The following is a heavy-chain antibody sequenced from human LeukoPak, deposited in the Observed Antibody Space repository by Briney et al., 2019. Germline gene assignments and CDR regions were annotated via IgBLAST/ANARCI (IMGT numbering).Heavy chain of an antibody. D-gene: IGHD2-2*01. CDR1: GYTFTGYY. CDR2: INPNSGAT. Sequence: GASVKVSCKASGYTFTGYYIHWVRQAPGQGLEWMGWINPNSGATNYAQKFQGRVTMTSDTSITTAYMELTRLRSDDTAVYYCVRDGACSSTSCQNFDYWGQGTLVTVPS. J-gene: IGHJ4*02. CDR3: VRDGACSSTSCQNFDY. V-gene: IGHV1-2*02.